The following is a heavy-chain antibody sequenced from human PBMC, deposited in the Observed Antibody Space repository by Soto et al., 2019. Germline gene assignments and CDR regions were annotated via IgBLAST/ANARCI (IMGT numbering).Heavy chain of an antibody. Sequence: GASVKVSCKASGYTFTGYYMHWVRQAPGQGLEWMGWINPNSGGTNYAQKFQGRVTMTRDTSISTAYMELSRLRSDDTAVYYCATEYSSGWYPYNWFDPWGQGTLVTVS. V-gene: IGHV1-2*02. CDR2: INPNSGGT. J-gene: IGHJ5*02. D-gene: IGHD6-19*01. CDR3: ATEYSSGWYPYNWFDP. CDR1: GYTFTGYY.